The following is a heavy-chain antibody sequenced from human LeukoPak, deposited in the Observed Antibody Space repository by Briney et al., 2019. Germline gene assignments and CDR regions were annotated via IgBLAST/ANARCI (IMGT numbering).Heavy chain of an antibody. V-gene: IGHV3-11*01. CDR1: GFTFSDYY. CDR2: ISSSGSTI. J-gene: IGHJ4*02. Sequence: PGGSLRLSCAASGFTFSDYYMTWLRQAPGKGLEWVSYISSSGSTIYYTDSVKGRFTISRDNAKNSLYLQMNSLRAEDTAVYYCARDEGDYYDTMLQDWGQGTLVTVSS. CDR3: ARDEGDYYDTMLQD. D-gene: IGHD3-22*01.